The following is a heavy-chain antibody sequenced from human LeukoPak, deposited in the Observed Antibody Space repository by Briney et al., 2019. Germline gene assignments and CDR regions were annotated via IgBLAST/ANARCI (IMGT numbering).Heavy chain of an antibody. D-gene: IGHD2-2*01. J-gene: IGHJ3*02. Sequence: ASVKVPCTASGGTFIIYAISWVRQAPGQGLEWMGGIIPIFGTANYAQKFQGRVTITADESTSTAYMELSSLRSEDTAVYYCARGVVPAARGSAFDIWGQGTMVTVSS. CDR1: GGTFIIYA. CDR2: IIPIFGTA. CDR3: ARGVVPAARGSAFDI. V-gene: IGHV1-69*13.